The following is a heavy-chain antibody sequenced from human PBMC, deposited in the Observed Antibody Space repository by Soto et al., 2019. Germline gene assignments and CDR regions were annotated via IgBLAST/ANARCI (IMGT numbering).Heavy chain of an antibody. CDR1: GYSISSGYY. D-gene: IGHD3-16*01. CDR3: AREGSHVRPGDNLFDP. V-gene: IGHV4-38-2*02. J-gene: IGHJ5*02. CDR2: IYHSGST. Sequence: KTSEPLSLTCAVSGYSISSGYYWGWIRQPPGKGLEWIGSIYHSGSTYYNPSLKSRVTISVDTSKNQFSLKLSSVTAADTAVYYCAREGSHVRPGDNLFDPWGQGTLVTVYS.